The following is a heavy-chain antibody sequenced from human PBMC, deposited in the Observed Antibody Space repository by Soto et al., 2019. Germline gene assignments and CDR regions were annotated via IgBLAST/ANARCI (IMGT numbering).Heavy chain of an antibody. Sequence: PGGSLRLSCAASGITFSSYGMHWVRQAPGKGLEWVAVISWDGRKKYYADSVKGRFTISRDNSKNRLYLQMNSLRPEDTAVYYCANIKAGSYPIDLYYYRGMDVWGQGTTVTVSS. CDR3: ANIKAGSYPIDLYYYRGMDV. CDR1: GITFSSYG. D-gene: IGHD1-26*01. CDR2: ISWDGRKK. J-gene: IGHJ6*02. V-gene: IGHV3-30*18.